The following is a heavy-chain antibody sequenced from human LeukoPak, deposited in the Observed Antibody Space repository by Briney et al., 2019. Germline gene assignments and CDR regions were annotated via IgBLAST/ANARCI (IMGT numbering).Heavy chain of an antibody. D-gene: IGHD1-26*01. CDR1: GASISPYY. Sequence: SETLSPTCTVSGASISPYYLTWIRQTPGKGLEWIGHRHPSGGISYNPSLWSRVTISADTSKNQFSLSLTFVNAADTAVYYCATGADDAKVGYWGQGALVSVSS. CDR3: ATGADDAKVGY. CDR2: RHPSGGI. J-gene: IGHJ4*02. V-gene: IGHV4-4*08.